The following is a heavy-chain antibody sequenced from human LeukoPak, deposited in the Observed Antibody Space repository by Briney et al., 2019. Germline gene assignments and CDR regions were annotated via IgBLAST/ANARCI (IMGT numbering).Heavy chain of an antibody. CDR2: ISYDGSNK. CDR3: AKGKYDFWRGYYPFDY. D-gene: IGHD3-3*01. J-gene: IGHJ4*02. V-gene: IGHV3-30*18. Sequence: PGGSLRLSCAASGFTFSSYGMHWVRQAPGKGLEWVAVISYDGSNKYYADSVKGRFTISRDNSKNTLYLQINSLRAEDTAVYYWAKGKYDFWRGYYPFDYWGQGTLVTVSS. CDR1: GFTFSSYG.